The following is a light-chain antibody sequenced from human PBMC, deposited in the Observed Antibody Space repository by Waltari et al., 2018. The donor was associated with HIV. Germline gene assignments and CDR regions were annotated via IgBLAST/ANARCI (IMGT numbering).Light chain of an antibody. CDR1: QSVGSW. CDR2: TAS. Sequence: LSASVGDRVRITCRASQSVGSWLAWYQQKPGKAPNLLIYTASTLKTGVPSRFSGSGSGTDFTLTISSLQPDDFATYYCQQYQTSSPTFGRGTKVEIK. J-gene: IGKJ1*01. CDR3: QQYQTSSPT. V-gene: IGKV1-5*03.